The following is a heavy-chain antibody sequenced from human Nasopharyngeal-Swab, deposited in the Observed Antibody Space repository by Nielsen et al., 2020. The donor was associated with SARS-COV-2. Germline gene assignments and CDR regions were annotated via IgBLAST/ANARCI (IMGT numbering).Heavy chain of an antibody. CDR3: AGGWAGHYFDY. CDR1: GGSITSGGFY. Sequence: SEPLSPTFTLSGGSITSGGFYWTWIRQHPGKGLEWIGYIYYSWNTYYNPSLESRITITVDTSKHQFSLKLNSVTAADTAVYYCAGGWAGHYFDYWGRGTLVTVSS. D-gene: IGHD3-10*01. J-gene: IGHJ4*02. CDR2: IYYSWNT. V-gene: IGHV4-31*03.